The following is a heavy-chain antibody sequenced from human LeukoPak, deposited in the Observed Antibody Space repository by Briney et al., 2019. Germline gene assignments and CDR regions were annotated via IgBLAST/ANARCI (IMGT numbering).Heavy chain of an antibody. CDR1: GGSISSGSYY. D-gene: IGHD6-6*01. CDR3: ARQSSSPADAFDI. CDR2: IYTSGST. Sequence: SETLSLTCTVSGGSISSGSYYWSWIRQPAGKGLEWIGRIYTSGSTNYNPSLKSRVAISVDTSKNQFSLKLSSVTAADTAVYYCARQSSSPADAFDIWGQGTMVTVSS. V-gene: IGHV4-61*02. J-gene: IGHJ3*02.